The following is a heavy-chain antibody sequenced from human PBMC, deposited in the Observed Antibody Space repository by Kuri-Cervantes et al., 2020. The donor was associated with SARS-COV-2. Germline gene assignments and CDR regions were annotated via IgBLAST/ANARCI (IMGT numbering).Heavy chain of an antibody. J-gene: IGHJ4*02. Sequence: ASVKVSCKASGYTFTSYYMHWVRQAPGQGLEWMGIVNPSGGSTSYAQKFQGRVTMTRNTSISTAYMELSSLRSEDTAVYYCARAEGQNYGSGSYLTYLPDYWGQGTLVTVSS. CDR2: VNPSGGST. V-gene: IGHV1-46*01. CDR3: ARAEGQNYGSGSYLTYLPDY. CDR1: GYTFTSYY. D-gene: IGHD3-10*01.